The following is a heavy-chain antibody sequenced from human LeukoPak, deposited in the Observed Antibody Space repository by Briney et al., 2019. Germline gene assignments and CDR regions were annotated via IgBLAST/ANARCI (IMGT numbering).Heavy chain of an antibody. J-gene: IGHJ4*02. CDR3: AKGAYDYIEIAYFDY. Sequence: PGGSLRLSCVASGSSFNNYSMNWVRQAPGKGLEWVSHIIGGGGSTFYADSVKGRFTISRDKSKNTLYLQMNSLRAEDTAVYYCAKGAYDYIEIAYFDYWGQGNLVTVSS. CDR1: GSSFNNYS. D-gene: IGHD5-12*01. CDR2: IIGGGGST. V-gene: IGHV3-23*01.